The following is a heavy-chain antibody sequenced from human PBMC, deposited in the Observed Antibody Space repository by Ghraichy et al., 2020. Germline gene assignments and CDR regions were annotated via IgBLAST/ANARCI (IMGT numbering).Heavy chain of an antibody. CDR2: MDPKSGNT. D-gene: IGHD2-15*01. V-gene: IGHV1-8*01. CDR3: ARAPQVASNWFDP. CDR1: GYTFTSYD. Sequence: ASVKVSCKASGYTFTSYDSNWVRQATGQGLEWMGWMDPKSGNTGYEQRFQGRVTMTRNTSISTAYMELSSLRSEDTAVYYCARAPQVASNWFDPWGQGTLVTVSS. J-gene: IGHJ5*02.